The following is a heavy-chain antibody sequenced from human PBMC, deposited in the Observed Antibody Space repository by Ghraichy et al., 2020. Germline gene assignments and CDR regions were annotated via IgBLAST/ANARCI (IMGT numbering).Heavy chain of an antibody. Sequence: ASVKVSCKASGYTFTSYGISWVRQAPGQGLEWMGWISTYSDNTNYAQKLQGRVTMTTDTSTSTAYMELRSLRSDDTAVYYCARDSGGYDYYYYGMDVWGQGTTVTVSS. D-gene: IGHD5-12*01. CDR3: ARDSGGYDYYYYGMDV. CDR2: ISTYSDNT. CDR1: GYTFTSYG. V-gene: IGHV1-18*01. J-gene: IGHJ6*02.